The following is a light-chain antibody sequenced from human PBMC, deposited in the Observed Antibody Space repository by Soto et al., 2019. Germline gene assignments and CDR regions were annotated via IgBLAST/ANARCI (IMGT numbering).Light chain of an antibody. CDR1: QSIRSGR. CDR3: QEYDGSPIT. Sequence: EIVLTQSPNTLSLSPGERATLSCRASQSIRSGRLAWYQQKPGQAPTLVIFDASSRASGIPERVSGSGSGTDFTLTITRLEPEDFAVYYCQEYDGSPITFGLGTRLEI. V-gene: IGKV3-20*01. CDR2: DAS. J-gene: IGKJ5*01.